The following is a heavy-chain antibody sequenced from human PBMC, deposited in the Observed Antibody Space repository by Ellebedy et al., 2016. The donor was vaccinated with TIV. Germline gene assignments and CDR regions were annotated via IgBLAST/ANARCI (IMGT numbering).Heavy chain of an antibody. CDR2: IYYSGST. V-gene: IGHV4-59*01. J-gene: IGHJ1*01. CDR3: ARTPTRKSSWRGGEYFQH. CDR1: GGSISSYY. D-gene: IGHD6-13*01. Sequence: MPSETLSLTCTVSGGSISSYYWSWIRQPPGKGLEWIGYIYYSGSTNYNTSLKSRVTISVDTSKNQFSLKLSSVTAADTAVYYCARTPTRKSSWRGGEYFQHWGQGTLVTVSS.